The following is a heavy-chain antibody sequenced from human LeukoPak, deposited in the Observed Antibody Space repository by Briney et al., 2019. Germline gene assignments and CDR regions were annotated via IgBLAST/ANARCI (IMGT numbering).Heavy chain of an antibody. V-gene: IGHV4-39*01. J-gene: IGHJ4*02. D-gene: IGHD6-19*01. CDR2: IYYSGST. CDR3: ARGPYSSGRYFDY. CDR1: GGSISSSSYY. Sequence: SETLSLTCTVSGGSISSSSYYWGWIRQPPGKGLEWIGSIYYSGSTYYNPSLKSRVTISVDTSKNQFSLKLSSVTAADTAVYYCARGPYSSGRYFDYWGQGTLVTVSS.